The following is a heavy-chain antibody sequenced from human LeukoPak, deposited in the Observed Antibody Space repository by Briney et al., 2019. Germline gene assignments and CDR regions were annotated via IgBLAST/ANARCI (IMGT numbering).Heavy chain of an antibody. Sequence: VKPSETLSLTCTVSGGSISSSSYYWGWIRQPPGKGLEWIGEINHSGSTNYNPSLKSRVTISVDTSKNQFSLKLSSVTAADTAVYYCARGKRWLPGFDYWGQGTLVTVSS. J-gene: IGHJ4*02. CDR1: GGSISSSSYY. D-gene: IGHD5-24*01. CDR3: ARGKRWLPGFDY. V-gene: IGHV4-39*07. CDR2: INHSGST.